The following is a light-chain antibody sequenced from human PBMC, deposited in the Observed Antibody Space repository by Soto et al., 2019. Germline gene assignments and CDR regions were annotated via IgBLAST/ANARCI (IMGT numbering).Light chain of an antibody. J-gene: IGKJ1*01. Sequence: EIVMTQSPATLSVSPGERATLSCRASQSVSSNLAXXXQQTGXXXRLXNHXXKNRENAKTARSSGSGSGTEFPLTISSLQSEDFAVYYCQPYHNWPRKFGQGT. CDR2: XXK. CDR3: QPYHNWPRK. CDR1: QSVSSN. V-gene: IGKV3-15*01.